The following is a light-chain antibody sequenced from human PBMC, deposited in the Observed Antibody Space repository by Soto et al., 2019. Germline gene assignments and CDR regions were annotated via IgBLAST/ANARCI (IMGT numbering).Light chain of an antibody. J-gene: IGKJ1*01. CDR1: QSIRSNY. CDR2: GAS. CDR3: QHYGSSPRT. Sequence: EIVLTQSPGTLSLSPGERATLSCRASQSIRSNYVAWYQQKPGQGPRLLIYGASSRATGIPDRFSGSGSGTDFTLIISRLEPEDFAMYYFQHYGSSPRTFGQGTKVEIK. V-gene: IGKV3-20*01.